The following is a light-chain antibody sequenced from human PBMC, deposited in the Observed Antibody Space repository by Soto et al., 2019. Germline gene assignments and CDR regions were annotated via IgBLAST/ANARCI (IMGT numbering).Light chain of an antibody. J-gene: IGLJ1*01. Sequence: QSVLTQPPSASGSPGQSVTISCTGTSSDVGAYNYVSWYQQLPGKAPKLMIYDVSNRPSGVSNRFSGSKSGNTASLTISGLQAEDEADYYCSSYTSSSTYVFGTGTKVTVL. CDR1: SSDVGAYNY. V-gene: IGLV2-14*01. CDR2: DVS. CDR3: SSYTSSSTYV.